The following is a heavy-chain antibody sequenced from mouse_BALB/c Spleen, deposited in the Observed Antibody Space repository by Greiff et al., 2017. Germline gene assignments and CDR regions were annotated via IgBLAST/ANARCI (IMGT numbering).Heavy chain of an antibody. CDR1: GYTFTDYN. D-gene: IGHD1-2*01. CDR2: INPNNGGT. J-gene: IGHJ4*01. Sequence: EVKLQESGPELVKPGASVKIPCKASGYTFTDYNMDWVKQSHGKSLEWIGDINPNNGGTIYNQKFKGKATLTVDKSSSTAYMELRSLTSEDTAVYYCARGGVRRGGYAMDYWGQGTSVTVSS. V-gene: IGHV1-18*01. CDR3: ARGGVRRGGYAMDY.